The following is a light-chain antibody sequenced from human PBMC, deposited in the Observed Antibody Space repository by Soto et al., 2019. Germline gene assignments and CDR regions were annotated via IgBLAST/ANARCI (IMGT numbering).Light chain of an antibody. CDR2: GAS. CDR3: QHYNSYSLT. Sequence: DIQMTQSPSTLSASVGDRVTITCRASQSVTSRLAWYQQKPEKAPKLLIYGASNLESGVPSRFSGSGSGTEFTLTTSSLQTDDIATYYCQHYNSYSLTFGGGTTVEIK. CDR1: QSVTSR. V-gene: IGKV1-5*01. J-gene: IGKJ4*01.